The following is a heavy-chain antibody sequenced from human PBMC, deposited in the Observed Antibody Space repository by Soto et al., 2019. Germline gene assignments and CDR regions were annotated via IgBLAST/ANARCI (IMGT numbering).Heavy chain of an antibody. D-gene: IGHD2-8*01. J-gene: IGHJ4*02. CDR2: ISSSGSTI. Sequence: EVQLVESGGGLVQPGGSLRLSCAASGFTFSSYSMNWVRQAPGKGLEWVLYISSSGSTIYYADSVKGRFTISRDNAKNSLYLQMNSLRDEDTAVYYCARDLRMVYAIDFDYWGQGTLVTVSS. CDR1: GFTFSSYS. CDR3: ARDLRMVYAIDFDY. V-gene: IGHV3-48*02.